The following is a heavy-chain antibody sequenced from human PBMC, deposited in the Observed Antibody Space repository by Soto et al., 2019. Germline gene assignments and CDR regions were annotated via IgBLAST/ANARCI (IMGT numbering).Heavy chain of an antibody. J-gene: IGHJ6*02. CDR2: IWYDGSNK. V-gene: IGHV3-33*01. CDR3: AGGRAMAPYYYYGMDV. D-gene: IGHD5-18*01. Sequence: QVQLVESGGGVVQPGRSLRLSCAASGFTFSSYGMHWVRQAPGKGLEWVAVIWYDGSNKYYADSVKGRFTISRDNSKNTLYLQMNSLRAEDTAVYYCAGGRAMAPYYYYGMDVWGQGTTVTVSS. CDR1: GFTFSSYG.